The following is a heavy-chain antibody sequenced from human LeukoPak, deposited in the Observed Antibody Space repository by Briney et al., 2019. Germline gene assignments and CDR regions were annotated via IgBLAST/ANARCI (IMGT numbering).Heavy chain of an antibody. Sequence: GASVKVSCKASGGTFSSYTISWVRQAPGQGLEGMGRIIPILGIANYAQKFQGRVTITADKSTSTAYMELSSLRSEDTAVYYCARAPCSSTSCYSDLNWFDPWGQGTLVTVSS. CDR3: ARAPCSSTSCYSDLNWFDP. D-gene: IGHD2-2*01. J-gene: IGHJ5*02. CDR1: GGTFSSYT. CDR2: IIPILGIA. V-gene: IGHV1-69*02.